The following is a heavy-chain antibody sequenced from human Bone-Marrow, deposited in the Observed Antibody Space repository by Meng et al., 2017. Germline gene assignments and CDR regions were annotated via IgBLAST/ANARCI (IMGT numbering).Heavy chain of an antibody. CDR1: GFTFSNYA. Sequence: VHLLESGGGLVQPGGSLRLSCAASGFTFSNYAMNWVRQAPGKGLEWVSIIGTDGGGINYADSVKGRFTISRDNSKKILYLQMNSLTVEDTAVYYCAKDGPFDYWGQGTLVTVSS. J-gene: IGHJ4*02. CDR2: IGTDGGGI. CDR3: AKDGPFDY. V-gene: IGHV3-23*01.